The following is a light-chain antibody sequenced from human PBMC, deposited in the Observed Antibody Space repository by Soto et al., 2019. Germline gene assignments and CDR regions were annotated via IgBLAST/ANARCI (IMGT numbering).Light chain of an antibody. CDR3: SSYAGSNNRVI. Sequence: QSALTQPPSASGSPGQSVTISCTGASRDIGGYNYVSWYQQHPGKAPNLMIYEVNKRPSGVPDRFSGSKSGNTASLTVSGLQAEDEADYYCSSYAGSNNRVIFGGGTKLTVL. J-gene: IGLJ2*01. V-gene: IGLV2-8*01. CDR1: SRDIGGYNY. CDR2: EVN.